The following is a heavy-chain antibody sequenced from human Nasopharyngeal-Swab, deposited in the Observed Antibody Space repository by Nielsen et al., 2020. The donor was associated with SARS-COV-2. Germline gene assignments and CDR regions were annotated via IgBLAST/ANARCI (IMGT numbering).Heavy chain of an antibody. V-gene: IGHV3-33*01. D-gene: IGHD6-19*01. CDR1: GFTFSSYG. Sequence: GGSLRLSCAASGFTFSSYGMHWVRQAPGKGLEWVAVIWYDGSNKYYADSVKGRFTISRDNSKNTLYLQMNSLRAEDTAVYYCARDPFSSGWYPPGDYWGQGTLVTVSS. CDR2: IWYDGSNK. CDR3: ARDPFSSGWYPPGDY. J-gene: IGHJ4*02.